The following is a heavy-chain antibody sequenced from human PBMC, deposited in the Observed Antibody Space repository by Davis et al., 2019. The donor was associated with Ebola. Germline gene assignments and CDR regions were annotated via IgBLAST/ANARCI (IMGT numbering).Heavy chain of an antibody. CDR1: GFTFSTYW. Sequence: PGGSLRLSCAASGFTFSTYWMSWVRQTPGKGLEWVSFISGGSHSIFYADSVKGRFTISRDNSQNSLYLQMTSLRDDDTAVYYCAREKFTIAASALQHWGQGTLVTVSS. CDR2: ISGGSHSI. D-gene: IGHD6-13*01. CDR3: AREKFTIAASALQH. V-gene: IGHV3-48*02. J-gene: IGHJ1*01.